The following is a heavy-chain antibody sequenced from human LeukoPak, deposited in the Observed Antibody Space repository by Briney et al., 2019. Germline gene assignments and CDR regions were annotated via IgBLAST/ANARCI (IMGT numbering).Heavy chain of an antibody. V-gene: IGHV6-1*01. CDR1: GDSVSSNSVA. Sequence: SQTLSLTCAISGDSVSSNSVAWNWIRQSPSRGLERLGRTYYRSKWYNDYAVSVKSRITISPDTSKNQFSLQLNSVTPDDTAVYYCARVSSRVFDYWGQGTLVTVSS. J-gene: IGHJ4*02. D-gene: IGHD6-6*01. CDR2: TYYRSKWYN. CDR3: ARVSSRVFDY.